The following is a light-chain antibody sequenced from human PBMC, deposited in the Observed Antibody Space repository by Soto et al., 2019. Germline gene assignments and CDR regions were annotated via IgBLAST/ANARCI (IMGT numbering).Light chain of an antibody. CDR3: QQYDTSTWT. CDR2: GAS. CDR1: QSISSSF. Sequence: EIVLTQSPVTLSLSPGERATLSCRASQSISSSFLAWYQQKPGQAPRLLIYGASSRATGIPDRFSGSGSGTDFTLTISRLETEDFAVYYGQQYDTSTWTFGQGTKVDIK. V-gene: IGKV3-20*01. J-gene: IGKJ1*01.